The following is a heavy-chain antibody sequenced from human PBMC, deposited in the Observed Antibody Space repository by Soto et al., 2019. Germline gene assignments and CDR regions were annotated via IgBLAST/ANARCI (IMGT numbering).Heavy chain of an antibody. CDR3: ARTVRSGSFYYSDY. Sequence: GGSLRLSCVVSGFTFSDHHMDWVRQAPGEGLEWVARIRPKVNSYSTEYAASVKGRFTISRDDSKNSLYLQMNSLQTEDTAMYYCARTVRSGSFYYSDYWGQGTLVTVSS. V-gene: IGHV3-72*01. CDR2: IRPKVNSYST. CDR1: GFTFSDHH. J-gene: IGHJ4*02. D-gene: IGHD6-19*01.